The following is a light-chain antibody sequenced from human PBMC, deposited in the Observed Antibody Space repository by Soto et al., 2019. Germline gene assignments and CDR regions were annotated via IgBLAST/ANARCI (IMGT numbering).Light chain of an antibody. J-gene: IGLJ3*02. V-gene: IGLV7-46*01. Sequence: QTVVTQEPSLTVSPGGAVTLTCGSSTGAVTNGHYPYWFQQKPGQAPRTLIYDTTNRHSWTPARFSGSLLGGKAALTLSGAQPEDEAEYYCLLDYSGPGVFGGGTKLTVL. CDR1: TGAVTNGHY. CDR3: LLDYSGPGV. CDR2: DTT.